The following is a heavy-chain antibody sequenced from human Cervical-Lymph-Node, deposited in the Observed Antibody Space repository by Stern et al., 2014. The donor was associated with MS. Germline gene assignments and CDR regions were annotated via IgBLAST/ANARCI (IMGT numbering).Heavy chain of an antibody. CDR2: INPSGAT. Sequence: QLVQSGSEVKKPGASVKVSCKASEYTHNNYLIHWVRQATGQRPDWMGVINPSGATNYAQKVQDRVTMTTDASTSTFYMELSRLRSEDTAVYYCAVRYCSGGRCYSVQDVWGQGTTVIVSS. CDR3: AVRYCSGGRCYSVQDV. V-gene: IGHV1-46*02. D-gene: IGHD2-15*01. CDR1: EYTHNNYL. J-gene: IGHJ6*02.